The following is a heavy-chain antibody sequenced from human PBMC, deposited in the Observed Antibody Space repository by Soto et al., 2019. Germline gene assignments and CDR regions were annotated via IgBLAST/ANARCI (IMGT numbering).Heavy chain of an antibody. D-gene: IGHD2-15*01. CDR2: IYHSENT. J-gene: IGHJ6*02. CDR3: ARDLVDCAFDEVCQYYCMDV. Sequence: LALSCTVSCGPVSSGSYYWCWIRQPPGKGLEGNGYIYHSENTNYNPYLKSRVTISLDTSKTQFSPNLTSLTAADTAVYFCARDLVDCAFDEVCQYYCMDVWGQGTTVTVSS. CDR1: CGPVSSGSYY. V-gene: IGHV4-61*01.